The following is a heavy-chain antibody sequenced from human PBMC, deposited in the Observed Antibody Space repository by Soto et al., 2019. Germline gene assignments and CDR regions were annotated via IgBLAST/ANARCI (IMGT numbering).Heavy chain of an antibody. Sequence: QVQLQESGPGLVKPSQTLSLTCTVSGGSITSSGYYWSWIRQHPGEGLEWIGFTSNSGSTSYNPSLKSRVTLSVATSSNQFSLKLKSVTAADTAVYYCARGGGSTKVDYWGQGTLVTVSP. CDR1: GGSITSSGYY. V-gene: IGHV4-31*03. CDR3: ARGGGSTKVDY. D-gene: IGHD2-2*01. CDR2: TSNSGST. J-gene: IGHJ4*02.